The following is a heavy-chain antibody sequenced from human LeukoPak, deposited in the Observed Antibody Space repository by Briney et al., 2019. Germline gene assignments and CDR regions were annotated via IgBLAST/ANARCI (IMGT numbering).Heavy chain of an antibody. Sequence: PSETLSLTCAVYGGSFSGYYWSWIRQPPGKGLEWIGEINHSGSTNYNTSLKSRVTISVDTSKNQFSLKLSSVTAADTAVYYCARDNRGYDFWSGYYTRGPGMGFDYWGQGTLVTVSS. D-gene: IGHD3-3*01. CDR3: ARDNRGYDFWSGYYTRGPGMGFDY. CDR2: INHSGST. CDR1: GGSFSGYY. J-gene: IGHJ4*02. V-gene: IGHV4-34*01.